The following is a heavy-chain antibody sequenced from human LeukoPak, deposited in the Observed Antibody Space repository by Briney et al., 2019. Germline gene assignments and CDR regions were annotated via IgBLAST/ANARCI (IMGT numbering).Heavy chain of an antibody. CDR3: AKDMYYDILTGYYMGYNWFDP. J-gene: IGHJ5*02. V-gene: IGHV3-23*01. CDR1: GFTFSSYA. D-gene: IGHD3-9*01. Sequence: GGSLRLSCAASGFTFSSYAMSWVRQAPGKGLEWVSAISGGSTYYADSVRGRFTISRDNSKNTLYLQMNSLRAEDTAVYYCAKDMYYDILTGYYMGYNWFDPWGQGTLVTVSS. CDR2: ISGGST.